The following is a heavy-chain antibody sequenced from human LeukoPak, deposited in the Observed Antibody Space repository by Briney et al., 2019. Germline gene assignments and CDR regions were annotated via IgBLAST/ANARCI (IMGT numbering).Heavy chain of an antibody. CDR2: ISYDGSNK. J-gene: IGHJ4*02. Sequence: GGSLRLSCAASGFTFSSYAMHWVRQAPGKGLEWVAVISYDGSNKYYADSVKGRFTISRDNSKNTLYLQMNSLRAEDTAVYYCARSEQFFDLAQFDYWGQGTLATVSS. CDR1: GFTFSSYA. CDR3: ARSEQFFDLAQFDY. V-gene: IGHV3-30-3*01. D-gene: IGHD3/OR15-3a*01.